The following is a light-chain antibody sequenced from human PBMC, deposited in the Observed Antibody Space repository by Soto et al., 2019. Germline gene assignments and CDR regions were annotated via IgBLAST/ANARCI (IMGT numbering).Light chain of an antibody. V-gene: IGKV3-20*01. J-gene: IGKJ1*01. CDR3: HQYDSSHVT. Sequence: EIVLTQSPGTLSLSPGERATLSCRASQSVSSSYLAWYQQKPGQAPRLLIYGASSRATGIPDRFSGSGSGTDFTLTISRLEPEDFAVYYCHQYDSSHVTFGQGTKVEIK. CDR2: GAS. CDR1: QSVSSSY.